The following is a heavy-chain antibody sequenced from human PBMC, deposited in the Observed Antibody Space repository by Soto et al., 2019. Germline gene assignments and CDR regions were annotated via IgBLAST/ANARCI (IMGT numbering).Heavy chain of an antibody. CDR3: ARGGSSDWQVAFDF. CDR1: GGSFSGYF. CDR2: VNHNGRN. D-gene: IGHD6-19*01. V-gene: IGHV4-34*01. J-gene: IGHJ3*01. Sequence: ETLSLTCDVYGGSFSGYFWNWIRQSPGKGLEWIGKVNHNGRNNYNPSLKSRVTISLDMSKKQISLKLTSVTAADTAVYYCARGGSSDWQVAFDFWGQGTMVTVSS.